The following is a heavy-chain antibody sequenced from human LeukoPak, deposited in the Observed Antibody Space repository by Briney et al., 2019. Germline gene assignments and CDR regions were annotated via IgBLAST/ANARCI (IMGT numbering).Heavy chain of an antibody. J-gene: IGHJ4*02. Sequence: SETLSLTCDVSGVSINTCCYYWTWIRQPPGKGLEWIGYKYYSGSTRYNSSLRSRLTISLDTSENQFSLRLTSVTAADTAVYYCARGRSYGFDFDSWGPGTLVIVSS. CDR1: GVSINTCCYY. D-gene: IGHD5-18*01. CDR2: KYYSGST. CDR3: ARGRSYGFDFDS. V-gene: IGHV4-61*01.